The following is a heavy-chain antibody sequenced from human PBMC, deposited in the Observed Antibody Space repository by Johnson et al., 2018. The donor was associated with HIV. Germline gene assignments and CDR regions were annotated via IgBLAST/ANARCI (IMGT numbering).Heavy chain of an antibody. CDR1: GFTFSSYA. CDR3: ASFAAAGDAFDI. Sequence: ASGFTFSSYAMHWVRQAPGKGLEWVAVISYDGSNKYYADSVKGRFTISRDNSKNTLYLQMNSLRAEDTAVYYCASFAAAGDAFDIWGQGTMVTVSS. CDR2: ISYDGSNK. V-gene: IGHV3-30-3*01. D-gene: IGHD6-13*01. J-gene: IGHJ3*02.